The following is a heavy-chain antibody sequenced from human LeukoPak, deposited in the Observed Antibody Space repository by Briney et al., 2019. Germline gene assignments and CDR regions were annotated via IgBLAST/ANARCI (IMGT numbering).Heavy chain of an antibody. CDR2: ISGSGGSA. D-gene: IGHD6-13*01. Sequence: GGSLRLSCAAPGFTFSSYSMNWVRQAPGKGLEWVSAISGSGGSAYYAGSVKGRFTISRDNSKNTLYLQMNSLRAEDTAVYYCAKDPSSSWQENWFDPWGQGTLVTVSS. V-gene: IGHV3-23*01. J-gene: IGHJ5*02. CDR3: AKDPSSSWQENWFDP. CDR1: GFTFSSYS.